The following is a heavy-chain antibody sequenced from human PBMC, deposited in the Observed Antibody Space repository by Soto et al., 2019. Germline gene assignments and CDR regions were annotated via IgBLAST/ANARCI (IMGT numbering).Heavy chain of an antibody. CDR1: GGSISSSSYY. V-gene: IGHV4-39*01. D-gene: IGHD3-22*01. J-gene: IGHJ5*02. Sequence: SETLSLTCTVSGGSISSSSYYWGWIRQPPGKGLEWIGSIYYSGSTYYNPSLKSRVTISVDTSKNQFSLKLSSVTAADTAVYYCARHVTMIVPRGKGNWFDPWGQGTLVTVSS. CDR2: IYYSGST. CDR3: ARHVTMIVPRGKGNWFDP.